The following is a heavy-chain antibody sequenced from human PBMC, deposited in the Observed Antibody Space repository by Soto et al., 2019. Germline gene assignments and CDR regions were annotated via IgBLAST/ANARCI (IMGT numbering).Heavy chain of an antibody. CDR3: AKDRLSTSTDCPYYFDY. Sequence: GGSLRLSCAASGFTFSSYAMSWVRQAPGEGLEWVSTIRDSGGSTYYADSVKGRFTISRDNSKNALYLQMNSLRAEDTAVYYCAKDRLSTSTDCPYYFDYWGQGALVTVSS. CDR2: IRDSGGST. CDR1: GFTFSSYA. J-gene: IGHJ4*02. D-gene: IGHD2-2*01. V-gene: IGHV3-23*01.